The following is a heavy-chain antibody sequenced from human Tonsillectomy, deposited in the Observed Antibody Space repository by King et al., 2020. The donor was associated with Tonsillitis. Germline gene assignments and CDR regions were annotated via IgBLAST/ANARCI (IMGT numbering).Heavy chain of an antibody. J-gene: IGHJ4*02. Sequence: QLVQSGGGLVKPGRSLRLSCTASGFTFGDYAMSWFRQAPGKGLEWVGFIRSKAYDGTTEYAASVKGRFTISRDDSKSIAYLQMNSLKTEDTAVYYCTRGAYYYDSSGYPYYFDYWGQGTLVTVSS. V-gene: IGHV3-49*05. CDR1: GFTFGDYA. D-gene: IGHD3-22*01. CDR3: TRGAYYYDSSGYPYYFDY. CDR2: IRSKAYDGTT.